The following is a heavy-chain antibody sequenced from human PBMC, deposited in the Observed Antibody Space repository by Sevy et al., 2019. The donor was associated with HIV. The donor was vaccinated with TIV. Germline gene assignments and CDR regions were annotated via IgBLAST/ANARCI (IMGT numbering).Heavy chain of an antibody. D-gene: IGHD2-2*01. J-gene: IGHJ6*02. CDR3: ARVFRCSSTSCYLGWDYYYGMDV. V-gene: IGHV3-48*01. CDR1: GFTFSSYS. Sequence: GGSLRLSCAASGFTFSSYSMNWVRQAPGKGLEWVSYISSSSSTIYYADSVKGRFTISRDNAKNSLYLQMNSLRAEDTARYDCARVFRCSSTSCYLGWDYYYGMDVWGQGTTVTVSS. CDR2: ISSSSSTI.